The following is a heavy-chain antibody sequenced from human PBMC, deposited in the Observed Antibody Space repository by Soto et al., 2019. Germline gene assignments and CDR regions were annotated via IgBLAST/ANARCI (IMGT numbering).Heavy chain of an antibody. CDR3: AKGSRGYSYGFPYYYYGMDV. CDR1: GFTFDDYA. D-gene: IGHD5-18*01. J-gene: IGHJ6*02. Sequence: GGSLRLSCAASGFTFDDYAMHWVRQAPGKGLEWVSLISWDGGSTYYADSVKGRFTISRDNSKNSLYLQMNSLRAEDTALYYCAKGSRGYSYGFPYYYYGMDVWGQGTTVTVSS. V-gene: IGHV3-43D*04. CDR2: ISWDGGST.